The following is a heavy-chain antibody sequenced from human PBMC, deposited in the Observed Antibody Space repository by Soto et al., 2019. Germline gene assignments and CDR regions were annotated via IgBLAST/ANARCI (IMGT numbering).Heavy chain of an antibody. CDR2: ITGSGDNT. CDR3: AKGDPFTPYYFDY. D-gene: IGHD3-16*01. J-gene: IGHJ4*02. V-gene: IGHV3-23*01. CDR1: GFTFSSYA. Sequence: GGSLRLSCAASGFTFSSYAMSWVRQAPGKGLEWVSAITGSGDNTYYADSVKGRFTISRDNSKNTLYLQMNSLRAEDTAVYYCAKGDPFTPYYFDYWGQGTLVTVSS.